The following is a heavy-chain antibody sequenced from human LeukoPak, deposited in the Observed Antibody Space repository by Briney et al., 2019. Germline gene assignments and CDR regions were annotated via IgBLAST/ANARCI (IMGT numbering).Heavy chain of an antibody. V-gene: IGHV3-11*04. Sequence: GGSLRLSCAASGFTFSDYYMSWIRQAPGKGLEWVSYISSSGSTTYYADSVKGRFTISRDNAKNSLYLQMNSLRAEDTAVYYCASPLGYSYGEEDAFDIWGQGTMVTVSS. J-gene: IGHJ3*02. CDR1: GFTFSDYY. CDR3: ASPLGYSYGEEDAFDI. D-gene: IGHD5-18*01. CDR2: ISSSGSTT.